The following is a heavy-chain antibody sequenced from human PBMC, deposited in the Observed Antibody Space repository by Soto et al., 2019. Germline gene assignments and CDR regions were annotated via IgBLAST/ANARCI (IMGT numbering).Heavy chain of an antibody. CDR1: GGSISSSSYY. CDR2: IYYSGST. J-gene: IGHJ6*02. D-gene: IGHD2-15*01. Sequence: SETLSLTCTVSGGSISSSSYYWGWTRQPPGKGLEWIGSIYYSGSTYYNPSLKSRVTISVDTSKNQFSLMLCSVTAADTVGYYCAVVVKWADPIQTYGIDVWGQGTTVSVSS. CDR3: AVVVKWADPIQTYGIDV. V-gene: IGHV4-39*01.